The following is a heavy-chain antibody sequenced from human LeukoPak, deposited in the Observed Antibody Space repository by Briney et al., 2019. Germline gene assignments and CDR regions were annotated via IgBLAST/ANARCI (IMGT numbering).Heavy chain of an antibody. CDR3: ARGVLNNYDILTAHDY. V-gene: IGHV3-30-3*01. D-gene: IGHD3-9*01. Sequence: GRSLRLSCAASGFTFSSYAMHWVRQAPGKGLEWVAVISYDGSNKYYADSVKGRFTISRDNSKNTLYLQMNSLRAEDTAVYYCARGVLNNYDILTAHDYWGQGTLVTVSS. CDR1: GFTFSSYA. CDR2: ISYDGSNK. J-gene: IGHJ4*02.